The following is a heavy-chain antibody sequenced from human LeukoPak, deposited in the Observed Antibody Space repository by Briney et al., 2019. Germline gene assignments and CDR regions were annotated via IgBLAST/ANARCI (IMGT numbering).Heavy chain of an antibody. CDR3: ARGHSSGYYTGPLDY. D-gene: IGHD3-22*01. V-gene: IGHV1-46*01. CDR2: INPSGGST. CDR1: GYTFSSYY. Sequence: ASVKVSCKASGYTFSSYYMHWVRQAPGQGLVWMAIINPSGGSTSYAQRFQGRVTMTRDTSASTVYMELYSLRSEDTSVYYCARGHSSGYYTGPLDYWGQGTLVTVSS. J-gene: IGHJ4*02.